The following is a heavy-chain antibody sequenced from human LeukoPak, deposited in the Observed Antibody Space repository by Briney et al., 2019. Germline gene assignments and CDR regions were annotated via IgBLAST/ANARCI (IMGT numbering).Heavy chain of an antibody. CDR3: RVAAEKQRCRYNEHL. V-gene: IGHV3-64D*09. CDR2: ISADGGPT. CDR1: FHTFA. J-gene: IGHJ6*02. Sequence: FHTFAIHWVRQAPGKGLRYVSAISADGGPTFYPLSVKCRFAISRDNSKNTLFLQMRCLRPEHTGVYYCRVAAEKQRCRYNEHLWGERTTVRVSS. D-gene: IGHD6-25*01.